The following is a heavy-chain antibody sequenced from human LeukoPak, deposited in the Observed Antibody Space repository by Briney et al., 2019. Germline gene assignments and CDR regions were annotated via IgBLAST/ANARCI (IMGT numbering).Heavy chain of an antibody. D-gene: IGHD3-22*01. Sequence: SETLSLTCTVSGGSIFNYYWHWIRQSPGKGLEWVGYVYANGITAYNPSLRSRGSMSIDTSRSQFSLRLTSVTAAGTATYYCARRVYYDTSGYHPTAGYFDLWGRGTLVSVSS. V-gene: IGHV4-4*08. CDR3: ARRVYYDTSGYHPTAGYFDL. CDR2: VYANGIT. CDR1: GGSIFNYY. J-gene: IGHJ2*01.